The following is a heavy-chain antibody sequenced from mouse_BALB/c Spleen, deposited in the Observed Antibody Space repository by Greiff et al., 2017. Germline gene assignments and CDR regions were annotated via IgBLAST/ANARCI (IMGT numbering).Heavy chain of an antibody. CDR1: GFSLTSYG. Sequence: VQLQESGPGLVAPSQSLSITCTVSGFSLTSYGVHWVRQPPGKGLEWLGVIWAGGSTNYNSALMSRLSISKDNSKSQVFLKMNSLQTDDTAMYYCAREGGGNYVSYFDYWGQGTTLTVSS. J-gene: IGHJ2*01. CDR2: IWAGGST. CDR3: AREGGGNYVSYFDY. D-gene: IGHD2-1*01. V-gene: IGHV2-9*02.